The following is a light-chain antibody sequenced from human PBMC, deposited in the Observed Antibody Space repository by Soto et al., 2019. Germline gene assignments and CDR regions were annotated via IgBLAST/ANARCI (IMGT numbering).Light chain of an antibody. V-gene: IGKV3-20*01. CDR2: AAS. CDR3: QQYGSSPT. J-gene: IGKJ4*01. Sequence: EIVLTQSPGTLSLSPGERATLSCRASESVSSSYLAWYQQKPGQAPRLLIYAASSRATGIADRFSGSGSGADFTLTISRLEPEDFAVYYCQQYGSSPTFGGGTKVEIK. CDR1: ESVSSSY.